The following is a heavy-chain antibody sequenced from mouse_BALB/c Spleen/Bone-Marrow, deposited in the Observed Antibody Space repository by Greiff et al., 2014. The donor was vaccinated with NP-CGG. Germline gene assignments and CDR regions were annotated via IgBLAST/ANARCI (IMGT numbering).Heavy chain of an antibody. Sequence: VQLQQSEGDLVKPGGSLKLSRVASGFTFSSYGMSWVRQTPDKRLEWVATISSGGSSTYYPASVKGRFTISRDNAKSTLYLQMSSLNSEDTAMYYCTRRPLQANSYFDCWGQGTTLTVSS. V-gene: IGHV5-6*01. CDR3: TRRPLQANSYFDC. CDR1: GFTFSSYG. CDR2: ISSGGSST. J-gene: IGHJ2*01. D-gene: IGHD3-2*02.